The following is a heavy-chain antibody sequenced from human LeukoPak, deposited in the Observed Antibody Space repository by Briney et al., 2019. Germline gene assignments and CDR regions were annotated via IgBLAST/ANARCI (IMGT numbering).Heavy chain of an antibody. J-gene: IGHJ4*02. CDR3: ACPRVYYGDYEWPFDY. Sequence: GGSLRLSCAASGFIFSNFGLHWVRQAPGKGLEWGTFIWYDGSSKYYAESVKGRFTISRDNSKSTVYLQMNSLTVEDTAVYYCACPRVYYGDYEWPFDYWGQGTLVTVSS. D-gene: IGHD4-17*01. CDR2: IWYDGSSK. CDR1: GFIFSNFG. V-gene: IGHV3-30*02.